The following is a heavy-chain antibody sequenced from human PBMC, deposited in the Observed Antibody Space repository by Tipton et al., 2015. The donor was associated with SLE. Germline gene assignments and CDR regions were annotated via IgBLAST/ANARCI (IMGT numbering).Heavy chain of an antibody. D-gene: IGHD3-9*01. CDR1: GGSFSAYYW. Sequence: LSLTCAVYGGSFSAYYWMHWVRQVPGKGLMWVSRINNDGGIYADSVKGRFTISRDIAKNTVYLQMNSLRAEDTAVYYCARGLPYNTGYPDFWGQGTMVTVSS. CDR3: ARGLPYNTGYPDF. J-gene: IGHJ3*01. CDR2: INNDGGI. V-gene: IGHV3-74*01.